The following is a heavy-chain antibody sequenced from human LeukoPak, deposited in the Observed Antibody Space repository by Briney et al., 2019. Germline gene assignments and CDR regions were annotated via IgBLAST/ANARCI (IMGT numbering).Heavy chain of an antibody. CDR1: GFTVSSNY. Sequence: PGGSLRLSCAASGFTVSSNYMSWVRQAPGKGLEWVSVIYSGGSTYYADSVKGRFTISRDNSKNTPYLQMNSLRAEDTAVYYCARDWVWLSSPLGGGMDVWGQGTTVTVSS. J-gene: IGHJ6*02. V-gene: IGHV3-53*01. D-gene: IGHD5-12*01. CDR2: IYSGGST. CDR3: ARDWVWLSSPLGGGMDV.